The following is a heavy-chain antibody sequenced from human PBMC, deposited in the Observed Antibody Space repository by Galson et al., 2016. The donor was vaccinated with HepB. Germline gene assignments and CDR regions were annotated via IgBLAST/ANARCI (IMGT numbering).Heavy chain of an antibody. V-gene: IGHV1-69*10. D-gene: IGHD2-21*01. Sequence: SVKVSCKASGGIFSIYAISWVRQAPGQGLEWMGGISPILNVTNYAQQFQGRVTITADQSTSTAYMELSSLRSEDTAVYYCARDGVLWTASGRNYFDYWGQGTLVTVSS. CDR2: ISPILNVT. CDR3: ARDGVLWTASGRNYFDY. CDR1: GGIFSIYA. J-gene: IGHJ4*02.